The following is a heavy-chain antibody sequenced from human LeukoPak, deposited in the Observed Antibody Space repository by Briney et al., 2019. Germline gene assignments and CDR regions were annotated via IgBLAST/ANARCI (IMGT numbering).Heavy chain of an antibody. V-gene: IGHV3-20*04. CDR1: GFTFDDYG. J-gene: IGHJ4*02. CDR2: INWNGGST. Sequence: GGTLRNSCAGSGFTFDDYGMNWVRQAPGKELEWVSGINWNGGSTGYADSVKGRFTISRDNAKNSLYLQMNSLRAEDTALYYCARARSERDYYDSSGYYYWGQGTLVTVSS. D-gene: IGHD3-22*01. CDR3: ARARSERDYYDSSGYYY.